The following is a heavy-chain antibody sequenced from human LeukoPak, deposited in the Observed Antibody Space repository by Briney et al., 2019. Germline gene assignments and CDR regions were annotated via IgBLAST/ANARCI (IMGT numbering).Heavy chain of an antibody. Sequence: SETLSLTCTVSGGSISTYYWNWIRQPPGKGLEWIGYIYYSGSTNYNPSLKSRVTISVDTSKNQFSLKLSSVTAADTAVYYCARVGGSSWSYYYYYGMDVWGQGTTVTVSS. V-gene: IGHV4-59*01. D-gene: IGHD2-15*01. CDR1: GGSISTYY. CDR3: ARVGGSSWSYYYYYGMDV. J-gene: IGHJ6*02. CDR2: IYYSGST.